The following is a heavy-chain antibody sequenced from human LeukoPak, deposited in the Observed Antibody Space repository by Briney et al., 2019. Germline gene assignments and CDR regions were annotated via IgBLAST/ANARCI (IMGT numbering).Heavy chain of an antibody. CDR1: GYSLTIYG. D-gene: IGHD6-13*01. CDR2: ISGYNGNT. CDR3: ARDGVADGSWSQFDY. J-gene: IGHJ4*02. Sequence: ASGRVSCNASGYSLTIYGFSWVRQAPGQGLEWMGWISGYNGNTKYAQNIQGRVTMTTDSSTTTAYMELRSLGSDDTAVYYCARDGVADGSWSQFDYWGQGTLLTVSS. V-gene: IGHV1-18*01.